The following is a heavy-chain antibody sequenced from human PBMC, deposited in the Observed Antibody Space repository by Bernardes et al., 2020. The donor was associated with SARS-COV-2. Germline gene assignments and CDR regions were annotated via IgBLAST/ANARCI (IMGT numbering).Heavy chain of an antibody. CDR2: INHSGST. D-gene: IGHD6-13*01. CDR1: GGSFSGYY. V-gene: IGHV4-34*01. Sequence: SETLSLTCAVYGGSFSGYYWSWIRQPPGKGLEWIGEINHSGSTNYNPSLKSRVTISVDTSKNQFSLKLSSVTAADTAVYYCARVAAGQEEIDYWGQGTLVTVSS. CDR3: ARVAAGQEEIDY. J-gene: IGHJ4*02.